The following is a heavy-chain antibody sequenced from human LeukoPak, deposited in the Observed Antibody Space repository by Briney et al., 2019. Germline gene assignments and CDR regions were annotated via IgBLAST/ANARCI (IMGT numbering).Heavy chain of an antibody. CDR2: ISSSGNTK. D-gene: IGHD3-22*01. Sequence: PGGSLRLSCAGSGFTFSSDSMNWVRQAPGKGLEWVSYISSSGNTKHYADSVKGRFTISRDNAKNSLYLQMNSLRAEDTAVYYCARESHYDSIYYGMDVWGQGTTVTVSS. CDR1: GFTFSSDS. J-gene: IGHJ6*02. CDR3: ARESHYDSIYYGMDV. V-gene: IGHV3-48*04.